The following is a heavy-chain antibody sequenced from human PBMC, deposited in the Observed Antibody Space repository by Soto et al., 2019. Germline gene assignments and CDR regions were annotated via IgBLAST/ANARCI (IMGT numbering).Heavy chain of an antibody. Sequence: QVQLVQSGAEVKKPGASVKVSCKASGDTFTDYYIHWVRQAPGQGLEWMGTVNPSGGHTTYAQHFLGRMTMTRDSSSCTIYMELTSLTSEDTAAYYCARRGHVVVVTAASDYWGQGTLVTVSS. V-gene: IGHV1-46*01. D-gene: IGHD2-21*02. J-gene: IGHJ4*02. CDR1: GDTFTDYY. CDR2: VNPSGGHT. CDR3: ARRGHVVVVTAASDY.